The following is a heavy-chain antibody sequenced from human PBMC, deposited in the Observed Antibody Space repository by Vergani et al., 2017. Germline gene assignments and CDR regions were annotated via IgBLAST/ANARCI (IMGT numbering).Heavy chain of an antibody. CDR2: IIPILGIA. Sequence: QLVQSGPEVKKPGTSVKVSCKASGGTFSSYTISWVRQAPGQGLEWMGRIIPILGIANYAQKFQGRVTITADKYTSTDYMELSSLRSEDTDVYYCARERYDSSGYYKNFQHWGQGTRVTVSS. CDR3: ARERYDSSGYYKNFQH. D-gene: IGHD3-22*01. CDR1: GGTFSSYT. V-gene: IGHV1-69*09. J-gene: IGHJ1*01.